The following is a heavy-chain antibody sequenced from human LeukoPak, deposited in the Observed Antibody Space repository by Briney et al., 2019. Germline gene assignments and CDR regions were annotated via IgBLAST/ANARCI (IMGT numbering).Heavy chain of an antibody. D-gene: IGHD2-2*01. V-gene: IGHV5-10-1*01. CDR3: ARLFDPGYCNSTNCYDY. J-gene: IGHJ4*02. CDR1: GYSLTSYW. Sequence: GESLQISCKGSGYSLTSYWISWVRQMPGKGLEWMGRIDPSDSYTNYSPSFQGHVTISADKSITTAYLQWSSLKASDTAMYYCARLFDPGYCNSTNCYDYWGQGTLVTVSS. CDR2: IDPSDSYT.